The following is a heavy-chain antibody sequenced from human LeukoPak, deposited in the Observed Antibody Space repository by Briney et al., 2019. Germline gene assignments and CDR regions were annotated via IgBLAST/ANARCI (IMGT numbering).Heavy chain of an antibody. CDR2: VYSSGFT. CDR1: GGSINSYF. Sequence: PSETLSLTCTVSGGSINSYFWSWVRQPPGKGLQWIGFVYSSGFTNYNPSLKSRVTISVATSKNQFSLELSSVTAADTAMYYCARYYCSDGTCRYFDYWGQGTVVTVSS. J-gene: IGHJ4*02. D-gene: IGHD2-8*01. CDR3: ARYYCSDGTCRYFDY. V-gene: IGHV4-4*09.